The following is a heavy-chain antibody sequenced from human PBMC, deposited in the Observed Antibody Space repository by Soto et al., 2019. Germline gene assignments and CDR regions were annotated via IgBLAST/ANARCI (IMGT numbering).Heavy chain of an antibody. J-gene: IGHJ4*02. D-gene: IGHD2-15*01. V-gene: IGHV1-24*01. CDR1: GYTLTELS. CDR2: FDPEDGET. CDR3: ATGGTYCSGGSCFDY. Sequence: ASVKVSCKVSGYTLTELSMHWVRQAPGKGLEWMGGFDPEDGETIYAQKFQGRVTMTEDTSTDTAYMELSSLRSEDTAVYYCATGGTYCSGGSCFDYWGQGTLVTVSS.